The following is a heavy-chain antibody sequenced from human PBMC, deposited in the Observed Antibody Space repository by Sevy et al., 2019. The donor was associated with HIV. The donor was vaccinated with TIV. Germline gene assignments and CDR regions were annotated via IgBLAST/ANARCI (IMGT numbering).Heavy chain of an antibody. CDR1: GFSFSTYT. Sequence: GGSLRLSCETSGFSFSTYTMHWVRQSPGKGLEWLAVISYDGIIKYYADSVKGRSSISRDNSKTTLYLQMNTLKTEDTAVYYCATHTGDYDVLTGRHYFDYWGQGTLVTVSS. J-gene: IGHJ4*02. CDR3: ATHTGDYDVLTGRHYFDY. CDR2: ISYDGIIK. V-gene: IGHV3-30-3*01. D-gene: IGHD3-9*01.